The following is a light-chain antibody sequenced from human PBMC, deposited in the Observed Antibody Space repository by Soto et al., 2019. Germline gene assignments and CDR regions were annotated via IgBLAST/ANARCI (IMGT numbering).Light chain of an antibody. V-gene: IGLV2-11*01. J-gene: IGLJ1*01. CDR3: CSYAGTSSYV. Sequence: QSALTQPRSVSGSPGQSVTISCTGTSNVVGTYDYVSWYQQHPGRAPKLIIYDVSKRPSGVPDRFSGSKSGNTASLTISGLQAEDEADYYCCSYAGTSSYVFGTGTKVTVL. CDR2: DVS. CDR1: SNVVGTYDY.